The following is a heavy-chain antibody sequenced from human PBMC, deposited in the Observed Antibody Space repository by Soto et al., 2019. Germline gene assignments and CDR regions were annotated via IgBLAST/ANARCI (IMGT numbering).Heavy chain of an antibody. V-gene: IGHV3-64*01. CDR1: GFTFSSYA. D-gene: IGHD5-12*01. J-gene: IGHJ4*02. CDR2: ISSNGGST. Sequence: GGSLRLSCAASGFTFSSYAMHWVRQAPGKGLEYVSAISSNGGSTYYANSVKGRFTISRDNSKNTLYLQMGSLRAEDMAVYYCASGYDAPYFDYWGQGTLVTVSS. CDR3: ASGYDAPYFDY.